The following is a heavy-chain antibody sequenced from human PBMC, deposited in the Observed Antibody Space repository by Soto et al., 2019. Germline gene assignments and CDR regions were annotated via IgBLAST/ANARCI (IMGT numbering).Heavy chain of an antibody. J-gene: IGHJ4*02. D-gene: IGHD3-22*01. CDR3: ARVSYDSSPFTNPGIFYYFDI. V-gene: IGHV4-30-4*01. CDR1: GGSISSGDNY. Sequence: SETLSLTCTVSGGSISSGDNYWSWIRQPPGRGLEYIGYIYHSGSTYHSPSLKSRLTISVDTSKNQFSLHLSSVTAADTAVYYCARVSYDSSPFTNPGIFYYFDIWSKGTLVTVSS. CDR2: IYHSGST.